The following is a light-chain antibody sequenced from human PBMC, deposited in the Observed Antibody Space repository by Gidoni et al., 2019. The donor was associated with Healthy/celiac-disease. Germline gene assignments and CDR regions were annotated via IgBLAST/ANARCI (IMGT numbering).Light chain of an antibody. V-gene: IGKV1-39*01. CDR2: AAS. Sequence: DIQRTQSPSSLSAPVGDRVTITCRASQSISSYLNWYQQKPGKAPKLLIYAASSLQSGVPSRFSGSGSGTDFTLTISSLQPEDFATYYCQQSYSTPQTFGQGTKVEIK. CDR1: QSISSY. CDR3: QQSYSTPQT. J-gene: IGKJ1*01.